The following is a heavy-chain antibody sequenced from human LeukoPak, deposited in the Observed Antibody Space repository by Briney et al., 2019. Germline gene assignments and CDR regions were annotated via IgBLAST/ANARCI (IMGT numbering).Heavy chain of an antibody. CDR2: IYHSGNT. CDR1: GYSISSGYY. D-gene: IGHD3-22*01. Sequence: PSETLSLTCAVSGYSISSGYYWGWTRQPPGKGLEWIGSIYHSGNTYYNPSLKSRVTISVDTSKNQFSLKLSSVTAADTAVYYCARYYYDSSGYSTADTDYWGQGTLVTVSS. V-gene: IGHV4-38-2*01. CDR3: ARYYYDSSGYSTADTDY. J-gene: IGHJ4*02.